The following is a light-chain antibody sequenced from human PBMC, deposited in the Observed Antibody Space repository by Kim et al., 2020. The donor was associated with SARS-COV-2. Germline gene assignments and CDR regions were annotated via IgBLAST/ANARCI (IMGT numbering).Light chain of an antibody. J-gene: IGKJ5*01. CDR1: LSVSRY. V-gene: IGKV3-11*01. CDR2: DAT. Sequence: SVTPGETATLSFRASLSVSRYLAWYQHKPGQAPRLLIYDATNRSTSIPARFSGSGSGTDFTLTIRSLEPYDFAVYYCQQRSNWPTSGQGTRLDIK. CDR3: QQRSNWPT.